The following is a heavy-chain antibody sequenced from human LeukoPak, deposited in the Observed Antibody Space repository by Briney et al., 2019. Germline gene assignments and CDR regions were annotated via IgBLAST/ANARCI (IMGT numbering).Heavy chain of an antibody. J-gene: IGHJ4*02. Sequence: PGGSLRLSCAASGFTFSSYGMHWVRQAPGKWLEWVAVIWYDGSNKYYADSVKGRFTISRDNSKNTLYLQMNSLRAEDTAVYYCARGFYYDSSGYYVYYFDYWGQGTLVTVSS. D-gene: IGHD3-22*01. CDR1: GFTFSSYG. CDR2: IWYDGSNK. CDR3: ARGFYYDSSGYYVYYFDY. V-gene: IGHV3-33*01.